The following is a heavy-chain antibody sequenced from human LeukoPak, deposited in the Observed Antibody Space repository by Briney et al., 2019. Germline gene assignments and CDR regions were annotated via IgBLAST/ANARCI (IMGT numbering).Heavy chain of an antibody. Sequence: ASVKVSCKASGYTFTSYYMHWVRQAPGQGLEWMGIINPSGGSTSYAQKFQGRVTMTEDTSTDTAYMELSSLRSEDTTVYYCATTPLVPNAFDIWGQGTMVTVSS. D-gene: IGHD2-2*01. J-gene: IGHJ3*02. CDR1: GYTFTSYY. CDR2: INPSGGST. CDR3: ATTPLVPNAFDI. V-gene: IGHV1-46*01.